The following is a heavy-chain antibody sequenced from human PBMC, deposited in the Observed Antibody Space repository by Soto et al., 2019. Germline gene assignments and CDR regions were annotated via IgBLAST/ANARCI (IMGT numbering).Heavy chain of an antibody. D-gene: IGHD6-13*01. Sequence: SETLSLTCAVYGGSFSGYYWSWIRQPPGKGLEWIGEINHSGSTNYNPSLKSRVTISVDTSKNQFSLKLSSVTAADTAVYYCARGIIAAAGTGGWFDPWGQGTLVTV. V-gene: IGHV4-34*01. CDR1: GGSFSGYY. CDR2: INHSGST. CDR3: ARGIIAAAGTGGWFDP. J-gene: IGHJ5*02.